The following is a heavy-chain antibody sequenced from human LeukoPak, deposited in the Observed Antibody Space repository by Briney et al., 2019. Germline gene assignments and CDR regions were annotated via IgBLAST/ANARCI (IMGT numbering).Heavy chain of an antibody. D-gene: IGHD3/OR15-3a*01. CDR3: ARAMTFHNWFNP. CDR2: FYFSEST. V-gene: IGHV4-30-4*01. Sequence: PSETLSLTCTVSDVSISSGDYYWSWIRQPPGKGLEWIGYFYFSESTFYNPSLRSRVTISGDTSKNQLSLKLNSVTAADTAVYYCARAMTFHNWFNPWGQGTLVTVSS. J-gene: IGHJ5*02. CDR1: DVSISSGDYY.